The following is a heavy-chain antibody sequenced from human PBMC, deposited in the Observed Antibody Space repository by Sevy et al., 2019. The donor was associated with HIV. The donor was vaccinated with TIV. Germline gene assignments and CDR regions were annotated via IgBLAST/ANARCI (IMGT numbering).Heavy chain of an antibody. CDR2: IYTGGGT. D-gene: IGHD4-17*01. J-gene: IGHJ4*02. Sequence: GGSLRLSCAASGFIVTSHYMAWVRQAPGKGLEWVSSIYTGGGTYYADSVKGRFTISSDNSKNTLYLQMNSLSAEDTAFYYCASDPRYGEPYYFDYWGQGALVTVSS. CDR1: GFIVTSHY. V-gene: IGHV3-53*01. CDR3: ASDPRYGEPYYFDY.